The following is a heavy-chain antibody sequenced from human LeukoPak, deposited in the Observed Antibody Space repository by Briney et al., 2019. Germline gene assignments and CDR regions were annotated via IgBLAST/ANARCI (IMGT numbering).Heavy chain of an antibody. J-gene: IGHJ3*02. CDR1: GGTFSSYA. Sequence: VASVKVSCKASGGTFSSYAISWVRQAPGQGLEWMGGIIPIFGTANYAQKFQGRVTITADESTSTAYMELSSLKASDTAMYYCARGAAAGSGAFDIWGQGTMVTVSS. CDR3: ARGAAAGSGAFDI. CDR2: IIPIFGTA. D-gene: IGHD6-13*01. V-gene: IGHV1-69*13.